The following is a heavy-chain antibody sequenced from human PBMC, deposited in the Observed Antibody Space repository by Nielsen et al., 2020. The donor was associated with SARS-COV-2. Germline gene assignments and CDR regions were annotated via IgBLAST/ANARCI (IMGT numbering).Heavy chain of an antibody. CDR2: ISGSGGST. CDR3: ASPEGYYAPFDY. Sequence: LSLTCAASGFTFSSYAMSWVRQAPGKGLEWVSAISGSGGSTYYADSVKGRFTISRDNSKNTLYLQMNSLRAEDTAVYYCASPEGYYAPFDYWGQGTLVTVSS. D-gene: IGHD3-10*01. J-gene: IGHJ4*02. V-gene: IGHV3-23*01. CDR1: GFTFSSYA.